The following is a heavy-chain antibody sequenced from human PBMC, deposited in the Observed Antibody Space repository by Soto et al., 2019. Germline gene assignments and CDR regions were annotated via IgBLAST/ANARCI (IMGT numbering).Heavy chain of an antibody. CDR1: GYTFTSYS. J-gene: IGHJ4*02. Sequence: QVQLVQSGAEVKKPGASVKVSCKASGYTFTSYSISWVRQAPGQGLEWLGWISAYNGNTYHARKLQGRVTMTTDTSTSTAYMELRSLRSDDPAVYYCARDVGYGLIDYWGQGTLVTVSS. CDR3: ARDVGYGLIDY. V-gene: IGHV1-18*01. D-gene: IGHD5-18*01. CDR2: ISAYNGNT.